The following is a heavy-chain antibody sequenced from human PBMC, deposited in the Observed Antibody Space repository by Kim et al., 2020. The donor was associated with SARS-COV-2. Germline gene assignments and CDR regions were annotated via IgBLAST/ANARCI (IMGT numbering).Heavy chain of an antibody. D-gene: IGHD3-22*01. V-gene: IGHV4-4*02. CDR3: ARVRGGDYYDSSGPGGIPFDI. CDR2: IYHSVST. Sequence: SETLSLTCAVSGGSISSSNWWSWVRQPPGKGLEWIGEIYHSVSTNYNPSLKSRVTISVDKSKNQFSLKLSSVTAADTAVYYCARVRGGDYYDSSGPGGIPFDIWGQGTMVTVSS. J-gene: IGHJ3*02. CDR1: GGSISSSNW.